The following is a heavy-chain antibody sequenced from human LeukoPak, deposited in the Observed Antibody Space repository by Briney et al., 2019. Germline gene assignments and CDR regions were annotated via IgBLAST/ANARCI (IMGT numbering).Heavy chain of an antibody. J-gene: IGHJ4*02. CDR1: AFTVRSFW. V-gene: IGHV3-7*05. CDR3: ARAGGYYYDSSGYYYAEEYYFDY. Sequence: GGSLRLSCAASAFTVRSFWMSWVRQAPGKGLEWVANIKQDGSEKYYVDSVKGRFTISRDNAKNSLFLQMNSLRAEDTAVYYCARAGGYYYDSSGYYYAEEYYFDYWGQGTLVTVSS. CDR2: IKQDGSEK. D-gene: IGHD3-22*01.